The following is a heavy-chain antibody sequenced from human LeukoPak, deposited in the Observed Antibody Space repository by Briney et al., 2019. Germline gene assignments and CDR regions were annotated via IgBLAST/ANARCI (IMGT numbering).Heavy chain of an antibody. D-gene: IGHD6-19*01. CDR3: ARGGSSGPFDY. CDR2: INWNGGST. V-gene: IGHV3-20*01. CDR1: GFTFSSYA. Sequence: GRSLRLSCAASGFTFSSYAMHWVRQAPGKGLEWVSGINWNGGSTGYADSVKGRFTISRDNAKNSLYLQMNSLRAEDTALYHCARGGSSGPFDYWGQGTLVTVSS. J-gene: IGHJ4*02.